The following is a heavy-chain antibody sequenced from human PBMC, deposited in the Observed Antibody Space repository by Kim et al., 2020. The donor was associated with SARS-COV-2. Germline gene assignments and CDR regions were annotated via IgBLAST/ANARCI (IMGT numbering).Heavy chain of an antibody. V-gene: IGHV3-11*04. D-gene: IGHD2-21*02. J-gene: IGHJ4*02. CDR3: ARWPVTAIPTFDY. Sequence: CADSVKVRFTISRDNAKNSLYLQMNSLRAEDTAVYYCARWPVTAIPTFDYWGQGTLVTVSS.